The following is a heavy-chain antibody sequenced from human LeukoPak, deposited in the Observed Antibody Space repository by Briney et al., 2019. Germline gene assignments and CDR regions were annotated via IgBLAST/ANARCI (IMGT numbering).Heavy chain of an antibody. Sequence: GGSLRLSCAASGLTFSSYAMHWVRQAPGKGLEWVAVISYDGSNKYYADSVKGRFTISRDNSKNTLYLQMNSLRAEDTAVYYCARDPRITIFGVVIIGGNFDYWGQGTLVTVSS. J-gene: IGHJ4*02. D-gene: IGHD3-3*01. V-gene: IGHV3-30*04. CDR2: ISYDGSNK. CDR1: GLTFSSYA. CDR3: ARDPRITIFGVVIIGGNFDY.